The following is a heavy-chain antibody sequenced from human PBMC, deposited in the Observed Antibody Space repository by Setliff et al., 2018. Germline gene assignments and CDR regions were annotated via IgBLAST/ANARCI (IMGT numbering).Heavy chain of an antibody. Sequence: GGSLRLSCAASGFTFSSYAMHWVRQAPGKGLEWVANIKQDGSEKYYVDSVKGRFTISRDNSQNTLYLQMNSLSPEDTALYYCASSSGGNYEAYFDYWGQGTLVTVSS. D-gene: IGHD2-15*01. CDR2: IKQDGSEK. J-gene: IGHJ4*02. V-gene: IGHV3-7*01. CDR3: ASSSGGNYEAYFDY. CDR1: GFTFSSYA.